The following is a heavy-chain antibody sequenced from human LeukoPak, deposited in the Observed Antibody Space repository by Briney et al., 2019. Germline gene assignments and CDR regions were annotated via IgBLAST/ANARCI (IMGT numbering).Heavy chain of an antibody. Sequence: SETLSLTCTVSGDSISSGSYYWNWIRQPAGKGLEWIGRIYTSGSTNYNPSLKSRVTISIDTSKNQFSLKLSSVTAADTAVYYCARDPRYSSGSYAWGQGTLVTVSS. V-gene: IGHV4-61*02. CDR3: ARDPRYSSGSYA. J-gene: IGHJ4*02. CDR1: GDSISSGSYY. CDR2: IYTSGST. D-gene: IGHD6-19*01.